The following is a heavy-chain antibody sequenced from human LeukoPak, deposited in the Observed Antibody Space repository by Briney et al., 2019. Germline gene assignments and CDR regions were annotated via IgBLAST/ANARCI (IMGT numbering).Heavy chain of an antibody. Sequence: GGSLRLSCAASGFTFSTFAMIWVRQPPGKGLEWVSSIFPSGGEIHYADSVRGRFTISRDNSKSTLSLQMNSLRAEDTAVYYCASITMVRGVVDYWGQGTLVTVSS. CDR3: ASITMVRGVVDY. V-gene: IGHV3-23*01. J-gene: IGHJ4*02. CDR2: IFPSGGEI. CDR1: GFTFSTFA. D-gene: IGHD3-10*01.